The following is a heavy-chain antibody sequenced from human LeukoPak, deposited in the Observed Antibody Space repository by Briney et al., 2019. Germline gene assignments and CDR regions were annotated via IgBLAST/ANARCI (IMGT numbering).Heavy chain of an antibody. CDR2: ISYDGSNK. CDR3: ARVEQLVTPFYYYGMDV. V-gene: IGHV3-30-3*01. J-gene: IGHJ6*02. CDR1: GFTFSSYA. Sequence: GGSLRLSCAASGFTFSSYAMHWVRQAPGKGPEWVAVISYDGSNKYYADSVKGRFTISRDNSKNTLYLQMNSLRAEDTAVYYCARVEQLVTPFYYYGMDVWGQGTTVTVSS. D-gene: IGHD6-13*01.